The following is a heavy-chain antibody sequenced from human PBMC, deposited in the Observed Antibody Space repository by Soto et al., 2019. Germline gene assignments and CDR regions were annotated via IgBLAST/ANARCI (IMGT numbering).Heavy chain of an antibody. V-gene: IGHV4-34*01. D-gene: IGHD3-9*01. Sequence: SETLSLTCAVYGGSFSGYYWSWIRQPPGKGLEWIGEINHSGSTNYNPSLKSRVTISVDTSKNQFSLKLMSLSAADTAVYYCGRLEGLATISYYFDYWGQGALVTVSS. CDR2: INHSGST. CDR3: GRLEGLATISYYFDY. CDR1: GGSFSGYY. J-gene: IGHJ4*02.